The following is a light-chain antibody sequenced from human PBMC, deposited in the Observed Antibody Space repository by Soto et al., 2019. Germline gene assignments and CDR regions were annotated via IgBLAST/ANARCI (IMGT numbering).Light chain of an antibody. Sequence: EIVMTQSPATLSVSPGERATLSCRASQSVSSKLAWYQQKPGQTPRVLIYGASTRATGIPARFSGSGSGTEFPLTISSLQSEDSAVYHCQHYNDWPPTWTFGQGTKVEIK. CDR2: GAS. CDR3: QHYNDWPPTWT. J-gene: IGKJ1*01. CDR1: QSVSSK. V-gene: IGKV3-15*01.